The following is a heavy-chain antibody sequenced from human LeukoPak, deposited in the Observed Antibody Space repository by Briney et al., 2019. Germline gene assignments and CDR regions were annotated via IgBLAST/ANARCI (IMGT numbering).Heavy chain of an antibody. V-gene: IGHV4-59*11. D-gene: IGHD3-9*01. CDR2: IYYSGSN. CDR1: GGSISSHY. J-gene: IGHJ6*03. Sequence: PSETLSLTCTVSGGSISSHYWSWIRQPPGKGLEGIGYIYYSGSNNYNPSLKSRVTISVDTSKNQFSLKLSSVTAADTAVYYCARDGDISGATYKYYYYMDVWGKGTTVTVSS. CDR3: ARDGDISGATYKYYYYMDV.